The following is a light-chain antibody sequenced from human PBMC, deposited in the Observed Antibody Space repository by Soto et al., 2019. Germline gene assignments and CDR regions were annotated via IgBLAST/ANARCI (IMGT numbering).Light chain of an antibody. Sequence: QSVLTQPPSVSGAPGQRVTISCTGSSSNIGAGYDLHWYQQLPGTAPKLLIYGNSNRPSGVADRFSGSKSGTSAALAITGLKYEDEDDYYCQSYVSSVSYVFGTRTK. CDR3: QSYVSSVSYV. V-gene: IGLV1-40*01. J-gene: IGLJ1*01. CDR2: GNS. CDR1: SSNIGAGYD.